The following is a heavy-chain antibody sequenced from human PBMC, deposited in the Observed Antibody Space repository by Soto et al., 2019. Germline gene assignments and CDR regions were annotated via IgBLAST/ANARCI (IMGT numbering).Heavy chain of an antibody. CDR2: ISSNGGST. J-gene: IGHJ4*02. Sequence: GGSLRLSCSASGFTFSSYAMHWVRQAPGKGLEYVSAISSNGGSTYYADSVKGRFTISRDNSKNTLYLQMSSLRAEDTAVYYCVQVVVAEILDYWGQGTLVTVSS. CDR1: GFTFSSYA. D-gene: IGHD2-15*01. CDR3: VQVVVAEILDY. V-gene: IGHV3-64D*08.